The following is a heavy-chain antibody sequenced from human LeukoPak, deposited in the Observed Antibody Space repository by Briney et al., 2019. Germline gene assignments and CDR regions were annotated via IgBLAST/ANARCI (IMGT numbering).Heavy chain of an antibody. J-gene: IGHJ4*02. CDR3: AKVPPITMIVVDLYYFDY. CDR1: GFTFSSYA. V-gene: IGHV3-23*01. Sequence: GGSLRLSCAASGFTFSSYAMSWVRQAPGKGLEWVSAISGSGGSTYYADSVKGRFTISRDNSKNTLYLQVNSLRAEDTAVYYCAKVPPITMIVVDLYYFDYWGQGTLVTVSS. D-gene: IGHD3-22*01. CDR2: ISGSGGST.